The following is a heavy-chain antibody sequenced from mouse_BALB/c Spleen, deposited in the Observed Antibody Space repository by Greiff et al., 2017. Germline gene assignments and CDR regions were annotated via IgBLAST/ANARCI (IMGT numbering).Heavy chain of an antibody. CDR2: INPGSGGT. J-gene: IGHJ3*01. CDR1: GYAFTNYL. D-gene: IGHD2-1*01. CDR3: ASYGNYRFAY. V-gene: IGHV1-54*01. Sequence: VQLQQSGAELVRPGTSVKVSCKASGYAFTNYLIEWVKQRPGQGLEWIGVINPGSGGTNYNEKFKGKATLTADKSSSTAYMQLSSLTSDDSAVYFCASYGNYRFAYWGQGTLVTVSA.